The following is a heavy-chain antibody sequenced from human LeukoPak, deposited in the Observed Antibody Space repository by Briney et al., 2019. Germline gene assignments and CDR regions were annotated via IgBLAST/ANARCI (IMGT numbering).Heavy chain of an antibody. J-gene: IGHJ4*02. V-gene: IGHV4-34*01. Sequence: SETLSLTCAVYGGSFSGYYWSWIRQPPGKGLEWIGEINHSGSTNYNPSLKSRVTISVDTSKNQFSLKLSSVTAADTAVYYCARGSGEVPAANDYWGQGTLVTVSS. CDR3: ARGSGEVPAANDY. D-gene: IGHD2-2*01. CDR1: GGSFSGYY. CDR2: INHSGST.